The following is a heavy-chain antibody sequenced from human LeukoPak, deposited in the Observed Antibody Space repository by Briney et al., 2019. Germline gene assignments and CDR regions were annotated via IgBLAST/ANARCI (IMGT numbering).Heavy chain of an antibody. Sequence: ASVKVSCKASGYTFTGYYMHWVRQAPGQGLEWMGWINPNSGGTNYAQKFQGRVTMTRDTSISTAYMELRSLRSDDTAVYYCARDVNEAFDSYFDYWGQGTLVTVSS. V-gene: IGHV1-2*02. CDR2: INPNSGGT. J-gene: IGHJ4*02. CDR3: ARDVNEAFDSYFDY. D-gene: IGHD3-9*01. CDR1: GYTFTGYY.